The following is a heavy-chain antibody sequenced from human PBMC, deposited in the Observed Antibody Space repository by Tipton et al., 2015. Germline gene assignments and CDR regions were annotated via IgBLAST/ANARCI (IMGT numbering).Heavy chain of an antibody. CDR2: TYYRPRWYT. D-gene: IGHD3-10*01. CDR3: TRGGAIVRGVIFHSAH. Sequence: GLAKPSQTLSLTCAISGDNISTNGAAWNWIRQSPSRGLEWLGRTYYRPRWYTDYALSLKSRIAIHPDTSKNQFSLQLKSVTPEDTAMYYCTRGGAIVRGVIFHSAHLGQVTQVTVSS. CDR1: GDNISTNGAA. J-gene: IGHJ4*02. V-gene: IGHV6-1*01.